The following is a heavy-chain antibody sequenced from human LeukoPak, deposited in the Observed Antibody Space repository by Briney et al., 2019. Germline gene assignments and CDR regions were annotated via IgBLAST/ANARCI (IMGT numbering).Heavy chain of an antibody. J-gene: IGHJ5*02. Sequence: SETLSLTCTVSGGSISSGGYYWSWIRQPPGKGLEWIGEIYHSGSTNYNPSLKSRVTISVDKSKNQFSLKLSSVTAADTAVYYCASNYGSGSYYPNWFDPWGQGTLVTVSS. CDR3: ASNYGSGSYYPNWFDP. CDR2: IYHSGST. D-gene: IGHD3-10*01. CDR1: GGSISSGGYY. V-gene: IGHV4-39*07.